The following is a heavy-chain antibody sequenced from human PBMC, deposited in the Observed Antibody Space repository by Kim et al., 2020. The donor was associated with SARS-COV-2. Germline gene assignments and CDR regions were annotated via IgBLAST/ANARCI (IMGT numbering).Heavy chain of an antibody. CDR3: ARDVASSGWPYYYNYYGMDV. D-gene: IGHD6-19*01. Sequence: GGSLRLSCAASGFTFSSYGMHWVRQAPGKGLEWVAVIWYDGSNKYYADSVKGRFTISRDNSKNTLYLQMNSLRAEDTAVYYCARDVASSGWPYYYNYYGMDVWGQGTTVTVSS. CDR2: IWYDGSNK. CDR1: GFTFSSYG. V-gene: IGHV3-33*01. J-gene: IGHJ6*02.